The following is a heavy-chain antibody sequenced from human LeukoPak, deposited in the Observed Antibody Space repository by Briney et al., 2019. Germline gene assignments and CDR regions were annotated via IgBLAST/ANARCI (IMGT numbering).Heavy chain of an antibody. J-gene: IGHJ5*02. V-gene: IGHV4-39*01. CDR3: ARRTTGNWFDP. CDR2: IFYSGST. D-gene: IGHD2-8*02. Sequence: SETLSLTCTVSGGPISSGSYYWDWIRKPPGKELEWIGSIFYSGSTYCNSSLKSRVTISVDTSKNQFSLKLSSVIAADTAVYYCARRTTGNWFDPWGQGTLVTVSS. CDR1: GGPISSGSYY.